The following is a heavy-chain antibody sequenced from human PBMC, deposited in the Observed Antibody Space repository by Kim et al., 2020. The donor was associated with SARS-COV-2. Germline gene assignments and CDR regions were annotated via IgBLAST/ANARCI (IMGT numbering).Heavy chain of an antibody. CDR3: ATFGTSFYFDY. V-gene: IGHV1-24*01. CDR2: ET. D-gene: IGHD2-2*01. Sequence: ETIYAQKFQGRDTMTEDTATDTAYMELSSLRSEDTAVYYCATFGTSFYFDYWGQGTLVTVSS. J-gene: IGHJ4*02.